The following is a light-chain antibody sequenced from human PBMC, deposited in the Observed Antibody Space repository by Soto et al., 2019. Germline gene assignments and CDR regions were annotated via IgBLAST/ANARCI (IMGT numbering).Light chain of an antibody. CDR1: QSISSW. CDR3: QQFHSFSPT. CDR2: KAS. J-gene: IGKJ1*01. V-gene: IGKV1-5*03. Sequence: DIQMTQSPSTLSASVGDRVTITCRASQSISSWLAWYQQKPGKAPTLLIYKASSLESGVPSRFRGSGSGTEFTLTISSLQPDDFATYYCQQFHSFSPTFGQGTKAEIK.